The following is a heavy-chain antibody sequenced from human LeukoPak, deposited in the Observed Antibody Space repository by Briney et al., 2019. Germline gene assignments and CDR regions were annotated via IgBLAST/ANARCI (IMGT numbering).Heavy chain of an antibody. CDR2: INHGGTT. Sequence: PSETLSLTCAVYAGSFSGYYWSWLRQPPGKGLEWIGEINHGGTTNYNPSLRRRATISVDTPKNQFSLKLSSVTAADTAVYYCARVALGGITIFGVVTTRRAFDYWGQGTLVAVSS. CDR1: AGSFSGYY. J-gene: IGHJ4*02. V-gene: IGHV4-34*01. D-gene: IGHD3-3*01. CDR3: ARVALGGITIFGVVTTRRAFDY.